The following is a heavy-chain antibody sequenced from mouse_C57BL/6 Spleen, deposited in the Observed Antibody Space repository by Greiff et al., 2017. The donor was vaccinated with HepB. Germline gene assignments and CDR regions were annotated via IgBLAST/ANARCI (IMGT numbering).Heavy chain of an antibody. J-gene: IGHJ4*01. CDR3: TRDRSNPFITTVVESAMDY. Sequence: EVMLVESGEGLVKPGGSLKLSCAASGFTFSSYAMSWVRQTPEKRLEWVAYISSGGDYIYYADTVKGRFTISRDNARNTLYLQMSSLKSEDTAMYYCTRDRSNPFITTVVESAMDYWGQGTSVTVSS. CDR1: GFTFSSYA. V-gene: IGHV5-9-1*02. CDR2: ISSGGDYI. D-gene: IGHD1-1*01.